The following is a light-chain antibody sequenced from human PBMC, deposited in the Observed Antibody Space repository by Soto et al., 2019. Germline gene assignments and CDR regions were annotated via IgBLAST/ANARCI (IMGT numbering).Light chain of an antibody. V-gene: IGLV2-14*01. CDR1: SSDTAGYNY. Sequence: QSALAQPASVSGSPGQSITISCTGTSSDTAGYNYVSWYQQHPGKAPKLMIYEVSNRPSGVSNRFSGSQSGNTASLTISGLQAEDEANYYCSSYTTSNTPLYVFGTGTKGTAL. J-gene: IGLJ1*01. CDR2: EVS. CDR3: SSYTTSNTPLYV.